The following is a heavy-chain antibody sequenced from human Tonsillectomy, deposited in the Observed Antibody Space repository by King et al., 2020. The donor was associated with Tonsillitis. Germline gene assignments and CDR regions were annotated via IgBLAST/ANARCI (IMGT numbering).Heavy chain of an antibody. CDR1: GYTFTGYY. Sequence: QLVQSGAEVKKPGASVKVSCKTSGYTFTGYYIHWVRQAPGQGLEWMGWINPNSGGTNYAQKSKGWVTMTRDKSISTAYMELSRLGSDDTAVYYCARGGYYVTGGYYDPFDIWGQGTPVTVSS. D-gene: IGHD3-22*01. J-gene: IGHJ3*02. V-gene: IGHV1-2*04. CDR3: ARGGYYVTGGYYDPFDI. CDR2: INPNSGGT.